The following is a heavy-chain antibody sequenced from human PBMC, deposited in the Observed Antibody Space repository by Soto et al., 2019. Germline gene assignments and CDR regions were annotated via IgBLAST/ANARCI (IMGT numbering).Heavy chain of an antibody. CDR1: GGSISSGGYY. Sequence: SETLSLTCTVSGGSISSGGYYWSWIRQHPGNGLEWIGYIYYSGSTYYNPSLKSRVTISVDTSKNQFSLKLSSVTAADTAVYYCARDSPLYGPEDYYYGMDVWGQGTTVTVSS. CDR3: ARDSPLYGPEDYYYGMDV. V-gene: IGHV4-31*03. CDR2: IYYSGST. J-gene: IGHJ6*02. D-gene: IGHD3-16*01.